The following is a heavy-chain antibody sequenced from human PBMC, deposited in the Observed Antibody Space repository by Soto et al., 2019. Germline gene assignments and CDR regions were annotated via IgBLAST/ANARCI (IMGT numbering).Heavy chain of an antibody. Sequence: GASVKVSCKASGYTFNRYGISWVRQAPGQGPEWMGWISGYSGKTNYAQKFQGRVTMTTDTSTSTAYMELRSLTSDDTAVYYCAREGYCSSGSCALYSHDYFGMDVWGQGTTVTVSS. CDR1: GYTFNRYG. CDR2: ISGYSGKT. V-gene: IGHV1-18*01. J-gene: IGHJ6*02. D-gene: IGHD2-15*01. CDR3: AREGYCSSGSCALYSHDYFGMDV.